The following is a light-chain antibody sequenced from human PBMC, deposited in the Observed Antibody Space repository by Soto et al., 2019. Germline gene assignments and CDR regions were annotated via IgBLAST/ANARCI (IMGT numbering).Light chain of an antibody. J-gene: IGKJ1*01. CDR3: MQSLQTPLT. CDR2: LGS. Sequence: DMVMSQSPLSLPVTPGEPASISCRSSQSLLNSNGYNCLEWYLQKPGQSPQLLIYLGSNRASGVPDRFSGSGSGTDFTLKISRVEAEDVGVYFCMQSLQTPLTFGQGTKVDIK. V-gene: IGKV2-28*01. CDR1: QSLLNSNGYNC.